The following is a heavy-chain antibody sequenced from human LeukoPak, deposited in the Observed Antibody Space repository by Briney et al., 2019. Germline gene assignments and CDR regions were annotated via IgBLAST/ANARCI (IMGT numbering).Heavy chain of an antibody. V-gene: IGHV1-46*01. D-gene: IGHD2-2*01. CDR3: ARSIVVVPAAIQFWFDP. CDR2: INPSGTST. J-gene: IGHJ5*02. CDR1: GYTFTNYY. Sequence: ASVKVSCKTSGYTFTNYYMHWGRQAPGQGLEWMGIINPSGTSTTYAQKFQGRVTMTTDTSTSTAYMELRSLRSDDTAVYYCARSIVVVPAAIQFWFDPWGQGTLVTVSS.